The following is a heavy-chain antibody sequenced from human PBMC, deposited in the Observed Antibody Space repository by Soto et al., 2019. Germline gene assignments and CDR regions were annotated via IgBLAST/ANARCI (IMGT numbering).Heavy chain of an antibody. CDR3: ARDQIAARYYYGMDV. J-gene: IGHJ6*02. D-gene: IGHD6-6*01. V-gene: IGHV4-31*03. Sequence: SETLSLTCTVSGGSISSGGYYWSWIRQHPGKGLEWIGYIYYSGSTYYNPSLKSRVTISVDTSKNQFSLKLSSVTAADTAVYYCARDQIAARYYYGMDVWGQGTTVT. CDR1: GGSISSGGYY. CDR2: IYYSGST.